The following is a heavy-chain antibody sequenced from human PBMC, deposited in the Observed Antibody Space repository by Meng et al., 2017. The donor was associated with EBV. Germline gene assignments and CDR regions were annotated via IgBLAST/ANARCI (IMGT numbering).Heavy chain of an antibody. CDR3: ARAEIAAAGSLDY. Sequence: QGSLVQYWAWVRTPGASVKASRKPSGATFSSYASICLRQVPGQEREWIGGIRPIFGTANYAQKFQGRVTITAEKATSTAYMELSSLRSEETAVYYCARAEIAAAGSLDYWGQGTLVTVSS. CDR1: GATFSSYA. CDR2: IRPIFGTA. J-gene: IGHJ4*02. D-gene: IGHD6-13*01. V-gene: IGHV1-69*06.